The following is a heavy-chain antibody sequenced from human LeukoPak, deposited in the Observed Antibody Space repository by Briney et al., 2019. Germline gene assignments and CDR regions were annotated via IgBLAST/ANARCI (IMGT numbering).Heavy chain of an antibody. CDR1: GGSINSYY. CDR2: IYNSGHT. CDR3: ARESGSYLWRSWLNP. D-gene: IGHD3-16*01. J-gene: IGHJ5*02. V-gene: IGHV4-59*01. Sequence: PSETLSLTCTVSGGSINSYYWTWIRQPPGKGLEWIGNIYNSGHTNYNPSLKSRVTISVDTSKNQFSLKLNSVTAADTAVYYCARESGSYLWRSWLNPWGQGTLVTVSS.